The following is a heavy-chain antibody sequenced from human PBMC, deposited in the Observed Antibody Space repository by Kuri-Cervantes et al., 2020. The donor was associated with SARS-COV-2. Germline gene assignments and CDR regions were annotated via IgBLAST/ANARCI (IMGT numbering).Heavy chain of an antibody. J-gene: IGHJ4*02. D-gene: IGHD6-13*01. CDR1: GFPFGDYA. CDR3: ARELSSWPVDY. Sequence: GGSLRLSCTASGFPFGDYAMSWVRQAPGKGLEWVAVISYDGSNKYYADSVKGRFTISRDNSKNTLYLQMNSLRAEDTAVYYCARELSSWPVDYWGQGTLVTVSS. CDR2: ISYDGSNK. V-gene: IGHV3-30-3*01.